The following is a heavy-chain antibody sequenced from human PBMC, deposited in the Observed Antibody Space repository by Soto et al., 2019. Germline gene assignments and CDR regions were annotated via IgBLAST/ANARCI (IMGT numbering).Heavy chain of an antibody. Sequence: PSETLSLTCAVSSGSISSSNWWSWVRQPPGKGLEWIGYIYHSGSTNYNPSLKSRVTISVDTSKNQFSLKLSSVTAADTAVYYCANLYYDFWSGPDNDAFDIWGQGTMVTVSS. V-gene: IGHV4-4*02. D-gene: IGHD3-3*01. J-gene: IGHJ3*02. CDR1: SGSISSSNW. CDR3: ANLYYDFWSGPDNDAFDI. CDR2: IYHSGST.